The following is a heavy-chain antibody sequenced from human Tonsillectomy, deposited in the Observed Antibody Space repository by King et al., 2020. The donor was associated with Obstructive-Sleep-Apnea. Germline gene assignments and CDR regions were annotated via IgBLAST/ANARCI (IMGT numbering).Heavy chain of an antibody. CDR3: ARNTEHYYYYGMDV. CDR1: GDSISSYY. V-gene: IGHV4-59*08. D-gene: IGHD1-26*01. J-gene: IGHJ6*02. CDR2: IYYSGST. Sequence: VQLQESGPGLVKPSETLSLTCTVSGDSISSYYWSWIRQPPGKGLEWIGYIYYSGSTKYNPSLKSRVTISVDTSKNQFSRKLSSVTAADTAVYYCARNTEHYYYYGMDVWGQGTTVTVSS.